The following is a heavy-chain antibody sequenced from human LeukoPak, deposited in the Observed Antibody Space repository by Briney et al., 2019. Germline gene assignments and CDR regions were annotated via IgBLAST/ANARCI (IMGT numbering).Heavy chain of an antibody. CDR2: IYSGGTT. CDR1: GDSIGSSSYY. V-gene: IGHV4-39*01. D-gene: IGHD3-3*01. CDR3: ARRVSSVDFWHDSHSPENSYYYIDV. Sequence: SETLSLTCIVSGDSIGSSSYYWGWIRQPPGKGLEWIGSIYSGGTTYYSASLKSRVTISVDTSKNQFSLKLSSVTASDTAVYYCARRVSSVDFWHDSHSPENSYYYIDVWGTGTTVTVSS. J-gene: IGHJ6*03.